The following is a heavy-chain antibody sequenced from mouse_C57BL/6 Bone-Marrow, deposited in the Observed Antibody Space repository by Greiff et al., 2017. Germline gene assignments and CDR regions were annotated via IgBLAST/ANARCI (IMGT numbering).Heavy chain of an antibody. CDR3: ARSRAGTIDY. CDR2: IYPGDGDT. V-gene: IGHV1-80*01. CDR1: GYAFSSYW. J-gene: IGHJ2*01. D-gene: IGHD3-3*01. Sequence: QVQLQQSGAELVKPGASVKISCKASGYAFSSYWMNWVKQRPGKGLEWIGQIYPGDGDTNYNGKFKGKDTLPADKSSSTAYMQLSSLTSEDSAVYFCARSRAGTIDYWGQGTTLTVSS.